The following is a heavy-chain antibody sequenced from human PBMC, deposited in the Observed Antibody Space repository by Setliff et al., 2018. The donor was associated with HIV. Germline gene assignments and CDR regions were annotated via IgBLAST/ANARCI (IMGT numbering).Heavy chain of an antibody. D-gene: IGHD2-8*01. V-gene: IGHV4-39*02. Sequence: SETLSLTCDVSGDLIRNSFYYWAWIRQSPGRGLEWIGSVSYSGSTLYNPSLKSRATISLDTSKKQLSLKVTSVTAADTAIYYCARGRSCESDWCWLYYNYYYGMDVWAQGTAVTVSS. CDR2: VSYSGST. CDR3: ARGRSCESDWCWLYYNYYYGMDV. J-gene: IGHJ6*02. CDR1: GDLIRNSFYY.